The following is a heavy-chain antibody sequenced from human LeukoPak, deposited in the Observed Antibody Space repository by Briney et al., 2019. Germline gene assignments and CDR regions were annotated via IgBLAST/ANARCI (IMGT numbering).Heavy chain of an antibody. CDR1: GGSISSYY. CDR3: ARDRYYYDSSGYYAFDI. CDR2: IHKSGST. V-gene: IGHV4-4*07. D-gene: IGHD3-22*01. Sequence: SETPSLTCTVSGGSISSYYWSWIRQPAGKGLEWIGRIHKSGSTNYNPSLKSRVTMSVDTSKNQLSLKLSSVTAADTAVYYCARDRYYYDSSGYYAFDIWGQGTMVTVSS. J-gene: IGHJ3*02.